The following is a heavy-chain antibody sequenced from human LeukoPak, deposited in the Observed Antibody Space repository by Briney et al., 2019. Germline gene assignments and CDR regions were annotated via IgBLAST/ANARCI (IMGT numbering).Heavy chain of an antibody. CDR1: GGSIRSTTYY. CDR3: ARLLGISRVDWYFDL. D-gene: IGHD2/OR15-2a*01. Sequence: SETLALTCTVSGGSIRSTTYYWVWIRQPPGKGLEWIGDISDRGRTYNNPSLKSRVTISVDTSRNQFSLKLSSVTAADTAVYYCARLLGISRVDWYFDLWGRGTLVTVSS. CDR2: ISDRGRT. V-gene: IGHV4-39*01. J-gene: IGHJ2*01.